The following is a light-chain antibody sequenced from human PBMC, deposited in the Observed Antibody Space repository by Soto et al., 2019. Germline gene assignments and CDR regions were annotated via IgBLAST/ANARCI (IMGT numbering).Light chain of an antibody. Sequence: EIVLTQSPGTLSLSPGERATLSCRASESVSTNYLAWYQQKPGQAPRLLISGASSRATGIPDRFSGSGSEANLTLTINRLEPEDFAVYYCQQYGSVPLTFGGGTKVEIK. CDR2: GAS. CDR1: ESVSTNY. V-gene: IGKV3-20*01. CDR3: QQYGSVPLT. J-gene: IGKJ4*01.